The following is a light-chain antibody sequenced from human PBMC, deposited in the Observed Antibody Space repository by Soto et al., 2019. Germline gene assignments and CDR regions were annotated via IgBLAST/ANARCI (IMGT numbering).Light chain of an antibody. V-gene: IGKV1-12*01. CDR1: QDISTW. CDR3: QQVNSFPRT. Sequence: DIQMTQSPSSVSASVGDRVTITFRASQDISTWLAWYQQKPGKAPNLLIYDASSLQSGVPSRFSGGGSGTDFTLTISSLQPEDFATYYCQQVNSFPRTFGQGTKVDIK. CDR2: DAS. J-gene: IGKJ1*01.